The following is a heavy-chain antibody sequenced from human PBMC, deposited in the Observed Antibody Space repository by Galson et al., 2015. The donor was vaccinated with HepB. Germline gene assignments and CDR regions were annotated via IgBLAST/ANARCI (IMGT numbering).Heavy chain of an antibody. Sequence: SVKVSCKASGYTFTGYYMHWVRQAPGQGLEWMGWINPNSGGTNYAQKFQGWVTMTRDTSISTAYMELSRLRSDDTAVYYCARSLPPPEYYSSYYFDYWGQGTLVTVSS. CDR2: INPNSGGT. D-gene: IGHD3-10*01. V-gene: IGHV1-2*04. J-gene: IGHJ4*02. CDR1: GYTFTGYY. CDR3: ARSLPPPEYYSSYYFDY.